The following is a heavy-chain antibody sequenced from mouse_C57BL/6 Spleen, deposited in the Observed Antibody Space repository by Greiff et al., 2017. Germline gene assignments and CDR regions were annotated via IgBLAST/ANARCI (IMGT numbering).Heavy chain of an antibody. J-gene: IGHJ1*03. CDR3: AREAFITTVVARYFDV. CDR2: ISYSGST. D-gene: IGHD1-1*01. V-gene: IGHV3-1*01. Sequence: EVQLQESGPGMVKPSQSLSLTCTVTGYSITSGYDWHWIRHFPGNKLEWMGYISYSGSTNYNPSLKSRISITHDTSKNHFFLKLNSVTTEDTATYYCAREAFITTVVARYFDVWGTGTTVTVSS. CDR1: GYSITSGYD.